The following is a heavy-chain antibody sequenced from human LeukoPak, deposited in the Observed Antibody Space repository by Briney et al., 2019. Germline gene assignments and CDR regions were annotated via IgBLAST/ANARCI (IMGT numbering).Heavy chain of an antibody. CDR1: GFTFSNYN. J-gene: IGHJ4*02. CDR3: ATSSATGNQ. D-gene: IGHD6-13*01. Sequence: GGSLRLSCAASGFTFSNYNMDWVRQAPGRGLEWVSSISSSSSYIYYADSVKGRFTISRDNAKNSLYLQINSLRAEDTAVYYCATSSATGNQWGQGTLVTVSS. CDR2: ISSSSSYI. V-gene: IGHV3-21*01.